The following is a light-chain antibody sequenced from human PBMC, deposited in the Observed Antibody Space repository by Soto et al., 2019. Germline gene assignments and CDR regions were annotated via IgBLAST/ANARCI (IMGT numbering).Light chain of an antibody. CDR1: QSISSW. CDR2: KAS. Sequence: DIQMTQSPSTLSASVGDRVTITCRASQSISSWLDWYQQKPGKAPKLLIYKASSLESGVPSRFSCSGSGTEFTLTISSLQPDDFATDYCQQYAAFGGGTKVEIK. J-gene: IGKJ4*01. CDR3: QQYAA. V-gene: IGKV1-5*03.